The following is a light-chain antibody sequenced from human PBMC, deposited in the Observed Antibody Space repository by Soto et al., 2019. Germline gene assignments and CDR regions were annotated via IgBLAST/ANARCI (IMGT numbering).Light chain of an antibody. J-gene: IGLJ1*01. CDR3: SGTYV. V-gene: IGLV2-14*01. CDR1: SSDVGNYKY. CDR2: EVS. Sequence: QSLLTRPASVSGSPGQSITISCTGTSSDVGNYKYVSWYQQHPGKAPKLMIYEVSNRPSGVSNRFSGSKSGNTASLTISGLQAEDETDYTSSGTYVFGTGTKVTV.